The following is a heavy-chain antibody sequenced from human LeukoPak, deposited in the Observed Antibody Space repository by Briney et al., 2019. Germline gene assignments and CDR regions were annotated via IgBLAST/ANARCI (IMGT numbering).Heavy chain of an antibody. CDR3: ARGRGVTMVRGLKTNWFDP. CDR1: GFTFSSYA. CDR2: MSYDGSNK. D-gene: IGHD3-10*01. Sequence: QSGRSLRLSCAASGFTFSSYAMHWVRQAPGKGLEWVAVMSYDGSNKYYADSVKGRFTISRDNSKNTLYLQMNSLRAEDTAVYYCARGRGVTMVRGLKTNWFDPWGQGTLVTVSS. J-gene: IGHJ5*02. V-gene: IGHV3-30*04.